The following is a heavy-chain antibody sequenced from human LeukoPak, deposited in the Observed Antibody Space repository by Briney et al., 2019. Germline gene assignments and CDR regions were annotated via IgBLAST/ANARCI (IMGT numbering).Heavy chain of an antibody. D-gene: IGHD2-15*01. CDR3: AKNGRAPIYYYYGMDV. CDR2: ISYDGSNK. V-gene: IGHV3-30*18. CDR1: GFTFSSYA. J-gene: IGHJ6*02. Sequence: GGSLRLSCAASGFTFSSYAMGWVRQASGKGLEWVAVISYDGSNKYYADSVKGRFTISRDNSKNTLYLQMNSLRAEDTAVYYCAKNGRAPIYYYYGMDVWGQGTTVTVSS.